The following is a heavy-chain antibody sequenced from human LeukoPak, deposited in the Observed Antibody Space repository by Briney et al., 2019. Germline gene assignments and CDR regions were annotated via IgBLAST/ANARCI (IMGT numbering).Heavy chain of an antibody. CDR1: GFTFSSHA. CDR2: TSGSGYDT. D-gene: IGHD4-17*01. J-gene: IGHJ5*02. V-gene: IGHV3-23*01. Sequence: GGSLRLSCAASGFTFSSHAMSWVRQAPGKGLEWVSATSGSGYDTYYADSVKGRFTISRDNSKNTLFLQMNGLRADDTALYYCAKAFSRAYDYNDFDDHWGQGTLVTVSS. CDR3: AKAFSRAYDYNDFDDH.